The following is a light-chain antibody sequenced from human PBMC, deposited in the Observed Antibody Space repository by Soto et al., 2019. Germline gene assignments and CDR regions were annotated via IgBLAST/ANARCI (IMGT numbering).Light chain of an antibody. Sequence: QSALTQPASVSGSPGQSITISCTGSSSDVGVYNYVSWYQRHPGKAPKLMIYEVSNRPSGVSNRFSGSQSGNTASLPISGLQAEDEADYYCSSYTASSTWVFGGGTKLTVL. V-gene: IGLV2-14*01. CDR3: SSYTASSTWV. J-gene: IGLJ3*02. CDR1: SSDVGVYNY. CDR2: EVS.